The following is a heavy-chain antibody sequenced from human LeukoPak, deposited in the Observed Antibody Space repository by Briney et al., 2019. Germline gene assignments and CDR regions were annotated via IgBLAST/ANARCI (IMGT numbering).Heavy chain of an antibody. Sequence: ASVKVSCKASGYTFTSYAMNWVRQAPGQGLEWMGWINTNTGNPTYAQGFTGRFVFSLDTSVSTAYLQISSLKAEDTAVYYCAREVVPPLRFLEWLSFYRNWFDPWGQGTLVTVSS. D-gene: IGHD3-3*01. J-gene: IGHJ5*02. CDR1: GYTFTSYA. CDR3: AREVVPPLRFLEWLSFYRNWFDP. CDR2: INTNTGNP. V-gene: IGHV7-4-1*02.